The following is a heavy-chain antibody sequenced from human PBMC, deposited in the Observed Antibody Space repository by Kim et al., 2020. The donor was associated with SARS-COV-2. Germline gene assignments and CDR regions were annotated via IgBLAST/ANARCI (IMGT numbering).Heavy chain of an antibody. CDR1: GYSFTSYW. D-gene: IGHD2-2*01. CDR2: IYPGDSDT. CDR3: ARITVPAATYYYYYYMDV. V-gene: IGHV5-51*01. Sequence: GESLKISCKGSGYSFTSYWIGWVRQMPGKGLEWMGIIYPGDSDTRYSPSFQGQVTISADKSISTAYLQWSSLKASDTAMYYCARITVPAATYYYYYYMDVWGNRDHGHRLL. J-gene: IGHJ6*03.